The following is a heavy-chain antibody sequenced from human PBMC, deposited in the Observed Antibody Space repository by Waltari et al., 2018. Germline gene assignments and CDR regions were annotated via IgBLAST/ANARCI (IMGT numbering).Heavy chain of an antibody. CDR3: AKNPEQWLATHFDY. CDR1: GFTFSSYA. J-gene: IGHJ4*02. D-gene: IGHD6-19*01. Sequence: EVQLLESGGGLVQPGGSLRLSCAASGFTFSSYAMSWVRQAPGKGLEWVPAISGSCGSTYYADSVNGRFTISRDNSKNTLYLQTNSLRAEDTAVYYCAKNPEQWLATHFDYWGQGTLVTVSS. CDR2: ISGSCGST. V-gene: IGHV3-23*01.